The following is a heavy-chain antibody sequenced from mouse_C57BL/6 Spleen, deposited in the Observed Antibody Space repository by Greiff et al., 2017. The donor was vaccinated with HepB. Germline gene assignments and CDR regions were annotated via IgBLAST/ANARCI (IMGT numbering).Heavy chain of an antibody. V-gene: IGHV1-54*01. J-gene: IGHJ4*01. CDR1: GYAFTNYL. CDR2: INPGSGGT. Sequence: QVHVKQSGAELVRPGTSVKVSCKASGYAFTNYLIEWVKQRPGQGLEWIGVINPGSGGTNYNEKFKGKATLTADKSSSTAYMQLSSLTSEDSAVYFCARGKLELFYYAMDYWGQGTSVTVSS. CDR3: ARGKLELFYYAMDY.